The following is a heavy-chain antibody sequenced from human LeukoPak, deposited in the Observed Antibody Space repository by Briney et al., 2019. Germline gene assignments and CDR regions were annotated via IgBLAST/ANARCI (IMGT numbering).Heavy chain of an antibody. J-gene: IGHJ4*02. CDR3: AGVGYCTNGVCQPRRYYFDY. Sequence: TSETLSLTCTVSGGSISSYYWSWIRQPPGKGLEWIGYIYYSGSTNYNPSLKSRVTISVDTSKNQFSLKLSSVTAADTAVYYCAGVGYCTNGVCQPRRYYFDYWGQGTLVTVSS. CDR2: IYYSGST. D-gene: IGHD2-8*01. V-gene: IGHV4-59*01. CDR1: GGSISSYY.